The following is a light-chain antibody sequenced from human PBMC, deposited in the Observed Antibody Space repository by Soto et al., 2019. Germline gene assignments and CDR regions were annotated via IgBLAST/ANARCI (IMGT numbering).Light chain of an antibody. CDR1: SSDVGGYNY. J-gene: IGLJ1*01. CDR2: VVS. CDR3: SSYTSSSPLYV. V-gene: IGLV2-14*01. Sequence: QSVLTQPASVSGSPGQSITISCTGTSSDVGGYNYVSWYQQHPGKAPKLMIYVVSNRPSGVSNRFSGSKSGNTASLTISGLQAEDEADYYCSSYTSSSPLYVFGTGTKLTVL.